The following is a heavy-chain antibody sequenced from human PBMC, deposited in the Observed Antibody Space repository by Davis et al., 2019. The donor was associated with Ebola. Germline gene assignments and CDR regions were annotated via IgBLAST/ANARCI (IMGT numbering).Heavy chain of an antibody. V-gene: IGHV1-69*06. Sequence: SVTVSCKASVCPFRSYAIRWVRPAPGPRLEWLGGIIPIFVTPNYAQKFHGRVTITADKSTSTAYMELSSLRSEDTAVYYCARDRGFITIFGVLGYGMDVWGQGTTVTVSS. CDR1: VCPFRSYA. CDR3: ARDRGFITIFGVLGYGMDV. D-gene: IGHD3-3*01. J-gene: IGHJ6*02. CDR2: IIPIFVTP.